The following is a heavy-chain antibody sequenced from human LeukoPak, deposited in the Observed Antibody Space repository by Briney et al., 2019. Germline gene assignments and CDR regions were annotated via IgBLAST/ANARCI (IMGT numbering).Heavy chain of an antibody. D-gene: IGHD2-21*01. CDR2: IIPIFGTA. Sequence: SVKVSCKASGGTFSSYAISWVRQAPGQGLEWMGGIIPIFGTANYAQKFQGRVTMTTDTSTSTAYMELRSLRSDDTAVYYCARGAYSYWFDPWGQGTLVTVSS. V-gene: IGHV1-69*05. J-gene: IGHJ5*02. CDR1: GGTFSSYA. CDR3: ARGAYSYWFDP.